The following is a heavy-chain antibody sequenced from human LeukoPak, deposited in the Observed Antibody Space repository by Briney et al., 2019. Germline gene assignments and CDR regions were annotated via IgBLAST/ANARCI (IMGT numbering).Heavy chain of an antibody. J-gene: IGHJ6*03. CDR3: ARDRSGFWSGYYAGHYYYYMDV. D-gene: IGHD3-3*01. V-gene: IGHV4-39*07. Sequence: SETLSLTCTVSGGPINNNIHYWGWIRQPPGKGLEWIGTIFYSGQTYYNPSLKSRVTISVDTSKNQFSLKLSSVTAADTALYYCARDRSGFWSGYYAGHYYYYMDVWGKGTTVTVSS. CDR2: IFYSGQT. CDR1: GGPINNNIHY.